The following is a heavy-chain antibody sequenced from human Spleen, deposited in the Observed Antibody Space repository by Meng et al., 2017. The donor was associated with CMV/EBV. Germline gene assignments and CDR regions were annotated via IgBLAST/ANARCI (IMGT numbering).Heavy chain of an antibody. J-gene: IGHJ4*02. CDR2: INHYGIT. V-gene: IGHV4-34*01. Sequence: TLTLTCAGFGASFKDHSWSWIRQTPGKGLEWIGEINHYGITNYKPSLKSRVTISVDTSKKQFSLRMTSVTAADSGVYYCARGRGGLNWGQGTLVTVSS. CDR1: GASFKDHS. D-gene: IGHD3-10*01. CDR3: ARGRGGLN.